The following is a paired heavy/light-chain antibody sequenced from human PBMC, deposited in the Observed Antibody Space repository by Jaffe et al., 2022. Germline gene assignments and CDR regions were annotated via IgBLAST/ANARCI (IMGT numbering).Heavy chain of an antibody. CDR2: TYYRSRWHS. Sequence: QVQLQQSGPGLVKPSQTLSLTCAISGDSVSSNTAAWNWIRQSPSRGLEWLGRTYYRSRWHSDYALSMRGRITFNPDTAKNQFSLQVNSVTPEDTAVYYCARDDWGRYFDYWGQGTLVTVSS. D-gene: IGHD3-16*01. CDR3: ARDDWGRYFDY. J-gene: IGHJ4*02. V-gene: IGHV6-1*01. CDR1: GDSVSSNTAA.
Light chain of an antibody. CDR1: QIINSNY. Sequence: EVVLTQSPGTLSLSPGERATLSCRASQIINSNYFAWYQQKPGQAPRLLIYGASSRATGIPDRFSGSGSGTDFTLTISRLEPEDSAVYFCQQHGTSPLLFTFGPGTKVDIK. V-gene: IGKV3-20*01. CDR2: GAS. J-gene: IGKJ3*01. CDR3: QQHGTSPLLFT.